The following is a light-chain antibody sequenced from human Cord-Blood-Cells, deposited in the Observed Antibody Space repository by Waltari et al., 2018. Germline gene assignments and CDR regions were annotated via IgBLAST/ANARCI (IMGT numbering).Light chain of an antibody. CDR1: SSNIGSNY. J-gene: IGLJ3*02. CDR3: AAWDDSLSGPV. CDR2: RNN. V-gene: IGLV1-47*01. Sequence: QSVLTQPPSASGTPGQRVTISCSGSSSNIGSNYVYWYQQLPGTAPKLLIYRNNQLPSGVPDRFSGSKSGTAASLAISGLRSEDEADYYCAAWDDSLSGPVCGGGTKLTVL.